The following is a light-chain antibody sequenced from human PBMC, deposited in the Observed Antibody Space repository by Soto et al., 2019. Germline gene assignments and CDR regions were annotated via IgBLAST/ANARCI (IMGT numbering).Light chain of an antibody. J-gene: IGLJ2*01. CDR2: SNN. CDR3: STWDDSLNAVV. CDR1: SFNVGGNT. Sequence: QSVLTQPPSASGTPGQRVTISCSGGSFNVGGNTVDWYQQDTGTDPTFLINSNNKRPSGVPDRFFGAKSGTTASLPISGLQHEDDADYYCSTWDDSLNAVVFGGGTKLTVL. V-gene: IGLV1-44*01.